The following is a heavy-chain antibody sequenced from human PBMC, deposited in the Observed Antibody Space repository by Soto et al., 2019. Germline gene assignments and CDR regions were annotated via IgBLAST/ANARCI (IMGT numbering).Heavy chain of an antibody. J-gene: IGHJ5*02. V-gene: IGHV5-10-1*01. CDR3: ARLGIPAYSSSWYSWFDP. Sequence: GESLKISCKGSGYSFTSYWISWVRPMPGKGLEWMGRIDPCDSYSKYSPSFQGHLTISADKSISTAYLQCSSLKHSDTAMYYCARLGIPAYSSSWYSWFDPWGQGTLVTVSS. D-gene: IGHD6-13*01. CDR1: GYSFTSYW. CDR2: IDPCDSYS.